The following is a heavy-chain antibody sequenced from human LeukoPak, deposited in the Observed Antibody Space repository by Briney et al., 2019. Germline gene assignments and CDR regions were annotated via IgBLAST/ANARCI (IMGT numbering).Heavy chain of an antibody. J-gene: IGHJ3*02. D-gene: IGHD4-11*01. CDR2: IKSKTDGGTT. CDR3: ATPTTTSYAFDI. Sequence: PGGSLRLSCAASGFTFSNAWMSWVRQAPGKGLEWVGRIKSKTDGGTTDYAAPVKGRFTISRDDSKNTLYLQMNSLKTEDTAVCYCATPTTTSYAFDIWGQGTMVTVSS. CDR1: GFTFSNAW. V-gene: IGHV3-15*01.